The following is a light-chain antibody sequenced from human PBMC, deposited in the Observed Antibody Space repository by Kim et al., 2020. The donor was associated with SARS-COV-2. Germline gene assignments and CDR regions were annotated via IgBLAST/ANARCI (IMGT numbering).Light chain of an antibody. V-gene: IGKV1-39*01. CDR1: QSITTF. CDR2: SAS. J-gene: IGKJ2*01. CDR3: QESYTDPYT. Sequence: VSVEDSLALSGRARQSITTFLDWAQNKPGTAPKLLFYSASTVQAGVPSRFTCSGSGTDFTLTNTSLQPEDFATHSCQESYTDPYTFGQGTKLEF.